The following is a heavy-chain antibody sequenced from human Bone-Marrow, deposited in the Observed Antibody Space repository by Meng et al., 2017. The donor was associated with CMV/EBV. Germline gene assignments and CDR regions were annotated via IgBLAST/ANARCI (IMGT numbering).Heavy chain of an antibody. J-gene: IGHJ6*02. CDR2: INPKSGAT. V-gene: IGHV1-2*02. Sequence: ASVKVSCKASAYTFIDYYMQWVRQAPGQGLEWMGWINPKSGATMYAQKFEGRVTMTRDTSSSTAYMELSSLTSDDTAVYYCAREYGDYRSDYYGMDVWGQGPTVTVSS. D-gene: IGHD4-17*01. CDR3: AREYGDYRSDYYGMDV. CDR1: AYTFIDYY.